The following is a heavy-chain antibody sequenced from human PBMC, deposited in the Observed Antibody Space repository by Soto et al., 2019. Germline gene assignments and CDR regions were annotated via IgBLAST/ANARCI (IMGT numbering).Heavy chain of an antibody. CDR1: GYTFTDYY. CDR2: INPHSGGT. Sequence: QVHLVQSGAEVKKPGASVTVSCMASGYTFTDYYMHWVRQAPGQGPERLWWINPHSGGTYYAQKFQGRVTLTRYTSISTAYMEVSRLTSDDTALYYCARDFDSTTITSAEPADTGWFDPWGQGTLVTVSS. J-gene: IGHJ5*02. CDR3: ARDFDSTTITSAEPADTGWFDP. D-gene: IGHD2-2*01. V-gene: IGHV1-2*02.